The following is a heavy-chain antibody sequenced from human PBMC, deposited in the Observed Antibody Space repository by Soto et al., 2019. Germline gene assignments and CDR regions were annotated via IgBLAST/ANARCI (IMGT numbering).Heavy chain of an antibody. CDR3: AGLGYYYGSGSLNWFDP. Sequence: QVQLVQSGAEVKKPGSSVKVSCKASGGTFSSYAISWVRQAPGQGLEWMGGIIPIFGTANYAQKFQGRVTSTADESTGTAYMERSSLRSEDTAVYYWAGLGYYYGSGSLNWFDPWGQGTLVTVSS. V-gene: IGHV1-69*12. CDR1: GGTFSSYA. J-gene: IGHJ5*02. CDR2: IIPIFGTA. D-gene: IGHD3-10*01.